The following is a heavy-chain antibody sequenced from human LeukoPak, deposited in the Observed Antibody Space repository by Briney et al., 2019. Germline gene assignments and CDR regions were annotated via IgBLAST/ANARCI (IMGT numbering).Heavy chain of an antibody. CDR3: ARDRETTVTTGYFDY. Sequence: PGGSLRLSCAASGNYWMHWVRQAPGKGLVWVSHINSDGSWTSYADSVKGRFTISKDNAKNTVYLQMNSLRAEDTAVYYCARDRETTVTTGYFDYWGQGTLVTVSS. D-gene: IGHD4-11*01. J-gene: IGHJ4*02. V-gene: IGHV3-74*01. CDR2: INSDGSWT. CDR1: GNYW.